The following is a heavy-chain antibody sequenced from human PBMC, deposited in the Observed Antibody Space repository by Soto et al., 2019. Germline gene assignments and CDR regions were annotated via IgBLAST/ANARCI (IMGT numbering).Heavy chain of an antibody. V-gene: IGHV4-39*01. CDR3: ATSQKGYNWNYFDH. D-gene: IGHD1-20*01. CDR1: GASISGSYYY. J-gene: IGHJ4*02. Sequence: SETLSLTCAVSGASISGSYYYWAWLRQSPGKGPEWIGSVFYTGFTSYNPSLESRVSVSVDTSKSQFSLKLSAVTAADTAVYYCATSQKGYNWNYFDHWGQGALATVSP. CDR2: VFYTGFT.